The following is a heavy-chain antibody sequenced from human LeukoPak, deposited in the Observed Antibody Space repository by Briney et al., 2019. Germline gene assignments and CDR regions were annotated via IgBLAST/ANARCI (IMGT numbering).Heavy chain of an antibody. Sequence: ASVKVSCKASGGTLSSYAISWVRQAPGQGLGWMGRIIPIFGTADYAQKFQGRVTITADESTSTAYMELSSLRSGDTAVYYCARPATIFGVVNNLDYWGQGTLVSVSS. J-gene: IGHJ4*02. D-gene: IGHD3-3*01. V-gene: IGHV1-69*15. CDR2: IIPIFGTA. CDR3: ARPATIFGVVNNLDY. CDR1: GGTLSSYA.